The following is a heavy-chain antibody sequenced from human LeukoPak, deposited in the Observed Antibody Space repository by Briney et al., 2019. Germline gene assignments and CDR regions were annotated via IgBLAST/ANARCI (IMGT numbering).Heavy chain of an antibody. J-gene: IGHJ4*02. CDR3: ARVSDISVAAYFDY. Sequence: RPGGSLRLSCAASGFTFDDYGLSWVRQAPGKGLEWVSTIYWNGGSTGYADSVKGRFTISRDNAKNSLYLQMNSLRAEDTALYYCARVSDISVAAYFDYWGQGTLVTVSS. D-gene: IGHD6-19*01. V-gene: IGHV3-20*04. CDR2: IYWNGGST. CDR1: GFTFDDYG.